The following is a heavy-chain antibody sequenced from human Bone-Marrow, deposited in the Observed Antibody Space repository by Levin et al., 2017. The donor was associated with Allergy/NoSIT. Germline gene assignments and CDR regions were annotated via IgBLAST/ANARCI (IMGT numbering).Heavy chain of an antibody. CDR1: GGSISSSY. CDR2: MSYTGSS. Sequence: SETLSLTCTVSGGSISSSYWSWIRQAPGKGLEWIGYMSYTGSSNYNPSLKSRVSLSVDTSKNNFLLRLSSVTAADTAVYYCARDSRPLYSSGWYAPDYWYFDLWGRGTLVTVFS. D-gene: IGHD6-19*01. V-gene: IGHV4-59*01. J-gene: IGHJ2*01. CDR3: ARDSRPLYSSGWYAPDYWYFDL.